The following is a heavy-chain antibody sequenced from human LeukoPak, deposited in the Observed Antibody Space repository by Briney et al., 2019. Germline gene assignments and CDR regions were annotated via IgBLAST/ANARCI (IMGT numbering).Heavy chain of an antibody. J-gene: IGHJ4*02. CDR2: IYYSGST. V-gene: IGHV4-39*07. CDR3: ASRYCSSTSCYGGGGFDY. Sequence: SETLSLTCTVSGGSISSSSYYWGWIRQPPGKGLEWIGSIYYSGSTYYNPSLKSRVTISVDTSKNQLSLKLSSVTAADTAVYYCASRYCSSTSCYGGGGFDYWGQGTLVTVSS. CDR1: GGSISSSSYY. D-gene: IGHD2-2*01.